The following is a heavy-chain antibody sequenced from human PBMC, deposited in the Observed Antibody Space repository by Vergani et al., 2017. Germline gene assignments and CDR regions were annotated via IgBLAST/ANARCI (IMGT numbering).Heavy chain of an antibody. Sequence: QVQLQESGPGLVKPSQTLSLTCTVSGGSISSAGFYWSWVRQPAGKELEWIGRVSTSGSTNYNPSLKSRVTTSIDTSKNQFSLKLSSVTAADTAVYYCARSRLERWLHLGYFDYWGQGTLVTVSS. CDR1: GGSISSAGFY. D-gene: IGHD5-24*01. V-gene: IGHV4-61*02. CDR2: VSTSGST. CDR3: ARSRLERWLHLGYFDY. J-gene: IGHJ4*02.